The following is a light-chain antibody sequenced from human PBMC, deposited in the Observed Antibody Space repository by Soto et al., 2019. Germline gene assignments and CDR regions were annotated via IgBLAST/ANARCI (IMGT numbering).Light chain of an antibody. J-gene: IGKJ4*01. CDR3: QQTYSGPLT. CDR2: DAS. V-gene: IGKV1-39*01. CDR1: QTISSW. Sequence: DIQMTQSPSSLSASVGDRVNITCQASQTISSWLAWYQQKPGKAPKLLIYDASSLESGVPSRFSGIGSGTDFTLSISSLQPEDFATYYCQQTYSGPLTFGGGTKVDNK.